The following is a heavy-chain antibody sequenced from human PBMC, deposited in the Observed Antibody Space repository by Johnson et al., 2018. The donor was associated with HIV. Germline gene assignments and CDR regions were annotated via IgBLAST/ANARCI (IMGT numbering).Heavy chain of an antibody. J-gene: IGHJ3*02. CDR2: IYSGGST. CDR1: GFTVSSNY. V-gene: IGHV3-53*01. Sequence: EVQLVESGGGLIQPGGSLRLSCAASGFTVSSNYMSWVRQAPGKGLEWVSVIYSGGSTYYADSVKGRFTISRDNSKNTLYLQMNSLRAEDTAVYYCARWLIIQLWLQAAFDIWGQGTMVTVSS. CDR3: ARWLIIQLWLQAAFDI. D-gene: IGHD5-18*01.